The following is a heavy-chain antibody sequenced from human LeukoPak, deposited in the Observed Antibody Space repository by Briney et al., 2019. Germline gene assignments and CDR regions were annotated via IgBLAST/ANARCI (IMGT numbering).Heavy chain of an antibody. Sequence: SETLSLTCTVSGYSISSGYYWGWIRQPPGKGLEWIGNIYHSGSTCYNPSLKSRVTMSVDTSKNQFSLKLSSVTAADTAVYYCATTGRMVRGVIIPPPDYWGQGTLVTVSS. J-gene: IGHJ4*02. CDR3: ATTGRMVRGVIIPPPDY. V-gene: IGHV4-38-2*02. CDR2: IYHSGST. D-gene: IGHD3-10*01. CDR1: GYSISSGYY.